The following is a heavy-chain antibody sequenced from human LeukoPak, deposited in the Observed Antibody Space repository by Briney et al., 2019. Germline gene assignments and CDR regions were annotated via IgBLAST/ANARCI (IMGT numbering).Heavy chain of an antibody. D-gene: IGHD3/OR15-3a*01. CDR1: GFTFSNYN. CDR3: ARDPEGMAGLDY. Sequence: GGSLRLSCAASGFTFSNYNMNWVRQAPGKGLEWVSSISSSSSYIYYADSVKGRFTISRDNAKNSLYLQMNSLRVEDTAVYFCARDPEGMAGLDYWGQGILVTVSS. J-gene: IGHJ4*02. CDR2: ISSSSSYI. V-gene: IGHV3-21*01.